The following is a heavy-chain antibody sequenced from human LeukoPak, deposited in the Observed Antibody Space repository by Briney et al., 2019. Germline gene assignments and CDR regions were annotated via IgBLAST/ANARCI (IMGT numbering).Heavy chain of an antibody. CDR2: IYYSGST. V-gene: IGHV4-59*01. Sequence: PSETLSHTCTVSGGSISSYYWSWIRQPPGKGLEWIGYIYYSGSTNYNPSLKSRVTISVDTSKNQFSLKLSSVTAADTAVYYCARNRQWRTFDYWGQGTLVTVSS. J-gene: IGHJ4*02. CDR3: ARNRQWRTFDY. CDR1: GGSISSYY. D-gene: IGHD6-19*01.